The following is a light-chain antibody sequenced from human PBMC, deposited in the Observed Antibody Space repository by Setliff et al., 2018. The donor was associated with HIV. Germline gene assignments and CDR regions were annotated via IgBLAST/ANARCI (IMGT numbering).Light chain of an antibody. V-gene: IGLV2-14*03. Sequence: QSVLTQPASVSGSPGQAITISCTGTSDDIGRYYYVSWYQQLPGKAPKLIMHDVSHRPSGVSTRFSGSKSGDTASLTISGLQAEDEAHYYCTSYTINTLYVFGSGTKVTVL. CDR3: TSYTINTLYV. CDR1: SDDIGRYYY. J-gene: IGLJ1*01. CDR2: DVS.